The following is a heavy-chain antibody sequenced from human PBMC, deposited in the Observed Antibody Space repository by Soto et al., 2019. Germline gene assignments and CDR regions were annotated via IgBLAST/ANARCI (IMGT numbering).Heavy chain of an antibody. J-gene: IGHJ5*02. CDR1: VFTLSSYG. CDR2: IWYDGSNK. V-gene: IGHV3-33*01. Sequence: PGGSLRLSCAASVFTLSSYGMHLVRQSPGKGLEWVAVIWYDGSNKYYADSVKGRFTISRDNSKNTLYLQMNSLRAEETAVYYCARDSLGPWGQGTLVTVSS. CDR3: ARDSLGP.